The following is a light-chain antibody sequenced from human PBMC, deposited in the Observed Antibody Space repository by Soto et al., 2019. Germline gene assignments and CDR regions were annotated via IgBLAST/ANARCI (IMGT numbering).Light chain of an antibody. J-gene: IGKJ1*01. CDR3: QHYGTTSWS. Sequence: IVRPQAPASRSLSPGDRDTLTCRASQSVSIDLAWYQHKPGQAPRLLIYGASTRATGVPDRFSGSGSGTAFTLTILRLDHADFAVYYCQHYGTTSWSFGQGTKVDIK. CDR2: GAS. CDR1: QSVSID. V-gene: IGKV3-20*01.